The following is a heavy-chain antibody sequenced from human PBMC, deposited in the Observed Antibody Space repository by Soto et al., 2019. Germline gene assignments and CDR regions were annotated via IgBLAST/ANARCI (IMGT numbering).Heavy chain of an antibody. J-gene: IGHJ4*02. V-gene: IGHV3-11*01. CDR1: GLSISDYH. Sequence: QVQLVESGGGLVKPGESLRLSCAVSGLSISDYHMSWIRQAPGKGLEWLSYISGSGTTIYYKDSVKGRFTISRDNTKNSLYLQMNSLRAEDTAVYYCVRGRDYGPYWGQGTLVTVSS. CDR2: ISGSGTTI. D-gene: IGHD4-17*01. CDR3: VRGRDYGPY.